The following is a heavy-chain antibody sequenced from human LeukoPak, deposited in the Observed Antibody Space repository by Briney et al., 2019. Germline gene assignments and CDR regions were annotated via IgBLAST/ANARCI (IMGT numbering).Heavy chain of an antibody. CDR1: GGSFSGYY. V-gene: IGHV4-34*01. J-gene: IGHJ6*03. CDR2: INHSGST. Sequence: PSETLSLTCAVYGGSFSGYYWSWIRQPPGKGLEWIGEINHSGSTNYNPSLKSRVTISVDTSKNQFSLKLSSVTAADTAVYYCHLVPAAISPYYYYMDVWGKGTTVTVFS. CDR3: HLVPAAISPYYYYMDV. D-gene: IGHD2-2*02.